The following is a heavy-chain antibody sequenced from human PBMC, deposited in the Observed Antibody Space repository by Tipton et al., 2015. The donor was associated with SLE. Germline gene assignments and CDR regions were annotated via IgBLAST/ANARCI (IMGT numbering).Heavy chain of an antibody. V-gene: IGHV4-39*01. J-gene: IGHJ3*01. CDR1: GDSISSSGYY. D-gene: IGHD1-26*01. CDR3: ASLVGVSTSGAFDL. CDR2: IDYTGNT. Sequence: TLSLTCTVSGDSISSSGYYWGWIRQPPGKGLEWIGSIDYTGNTHYNPSLKSRVTISVDTSANQFSLKVTSVIAADTAMYYCASLVGVSTSGAFDLWGQGTMVTVSS.